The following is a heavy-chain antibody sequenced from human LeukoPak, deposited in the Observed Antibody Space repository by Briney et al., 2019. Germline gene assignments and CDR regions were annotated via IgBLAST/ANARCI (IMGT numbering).Heavy chain of an antibody. CDR3: ARSDLGTSRAGPFNY. D-gene: IGHD1-1*01. J-gene: IGHJ4*02. CDR2: ISGYQGST. Sequence: ASVKVSCKASGYTFTNYGINWVRQAPGQGLEWMDWISGYQGSTKYAQNFQGRVTMKIDTSTSTAYMDLRSLRSDDTAIYFCARSDLGTSRAGPFNYWGQGTLVAVSS. V-gene: IGHV1-18*01. CDR1: GYTFTNYG.